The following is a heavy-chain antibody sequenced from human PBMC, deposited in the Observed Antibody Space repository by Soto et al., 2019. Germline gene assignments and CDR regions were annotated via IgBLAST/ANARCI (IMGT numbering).Heavy chain of an antibody. CDR3: AREVAVANVDY. CDR1: GASISSGDYF. J-gene: IGHJ4*02. D-gene: IGHD6-19*01. Sequence: PSETLSLTCTVSGASISSGDYFWSWIRQSPGKGLQWIGYIYDSGSSYYNPSLKSRVTMSVDTSKNQFSLKLRSEDTAVYYCAREVAVANVDYWGQGTLVTVSS. V-gene: IGHV4-30-4*02. CDR2: IYDSGSS.